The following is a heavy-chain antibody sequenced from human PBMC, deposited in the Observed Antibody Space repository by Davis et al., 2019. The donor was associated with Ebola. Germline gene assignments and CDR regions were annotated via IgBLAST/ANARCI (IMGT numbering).Heavy chain of an antibody. Sequence: SETLSLTCTVSGGSISSGGYYWSWIRQHPGKGLEWIGYIYYSGSTYYNPSLKSRVTISVDTSKNQFSLKLSSVTAADTAVYYCARVDVVVPVASDHYYGMDVWGQGTTVTVSS. CDR3: ARVDVVVPVASDHYYGMDV. V-gene: IGHV4-31*03. CDR2: IYYSGST. D-gene: IGHD2-2*01. CDR1: GGSISSGGYY. J-gene: IGHJ6*02.